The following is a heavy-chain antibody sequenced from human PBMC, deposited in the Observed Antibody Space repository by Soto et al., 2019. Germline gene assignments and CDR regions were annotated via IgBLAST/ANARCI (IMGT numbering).Heavy chain of an antibody. V-gene: IGHV4-34*01. CDR1: GGSFSGYY. CDR2: INHSGST. J-gene: IGHJ4*02. Sequence: SETLSLTCAVYGGSFSGYYWSWIRQPPGKGLEWIGEINHSGSTNYNPSLKSRVTISVDTSKNQFSLKLSSVTAADTAVYYCARGPARQGYFDYWGQGTLVTVSS. D-gene: IGHD6-6*01. CDR3: ARGPARQGYFDY.